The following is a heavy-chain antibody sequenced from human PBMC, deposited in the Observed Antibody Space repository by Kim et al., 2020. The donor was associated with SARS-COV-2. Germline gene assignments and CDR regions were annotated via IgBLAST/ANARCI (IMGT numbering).Heavy chain of an antibody. D-gene: IGHD3-10*01. J-gene: IGHJ4*02. Sequence: SETLSLTCTVSGGSISSSSTYYWGWIRQPPGSGLDYIGSIYYSGNTYYNPSLKSRVTISVDTSENQFSLKLNSVTATDTAVYYCARRRGSGSSAFDYWGQGTLVTVSS. CDR1: GGSISSSSTYY. V-gene: IGHV4-39*01. CDR2: IYYSGNT. CDR3: ARRRGSGSSAFDY.